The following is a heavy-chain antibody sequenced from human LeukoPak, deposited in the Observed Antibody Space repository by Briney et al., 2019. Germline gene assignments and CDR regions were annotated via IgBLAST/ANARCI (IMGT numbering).Heavy chain of an antibody. J-gene: IGHJ3*02. Sequence: ASVNVSSKASGGTFSSYAISWVRQAPGQGLEWMGGIIPIFGTANYAQKFQGRVTITADESTSTAYMELSSLRSEDTAVCYCARRTYYYDSSGYFENAFDIWGQGTMVTVSS. CDR3: ARRTYYYDSSGYFENAFDI. D-gene: IGHD3-22*01. CDR2: IIPIFGTA. CDR1: GGTFSSYA. V-gene: IGHV1-69*13.